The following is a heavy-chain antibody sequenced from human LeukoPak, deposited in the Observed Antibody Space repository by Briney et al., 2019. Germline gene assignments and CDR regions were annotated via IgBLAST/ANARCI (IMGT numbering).Heavy chain of an antibody. CDR3: AKYRSAWSFDY. V-gene: IGHV3-23*01. D-gene: IGHD6-13*01. J-gene: IGHJ4*02. CDR1: GLTFSSYA. CDR2: ISGNGGST. Sequence: GGSLRLSCAASGLTFSSYALTWVRQAPGKGLEWVSAISGNGGSTNYAGSVKGRFTISRDNSKNTLYLQVNSLRAEDTAVYYCAKYRSAWSFDYWGQGTLVTVSS.